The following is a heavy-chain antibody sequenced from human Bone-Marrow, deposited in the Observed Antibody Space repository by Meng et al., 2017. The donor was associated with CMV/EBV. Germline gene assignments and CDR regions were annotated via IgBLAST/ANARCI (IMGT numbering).Heavy chain of an antibody. D-gene: IGHD2-2*01. CDR3: ARDVCSSTSCYHGY. Sequence: AYGGTFSNYNISWVRQAPGQGLEWMGRIIPILGIANYAQKFQGRVTITADKSTSTAYMELSSLRSEDTAVYYCARDVCSSTSCYHGYWGQGTLVTVSS. V-gene: IGHV1-69*04. J-gene: IGHJ4*02. CDR1: GGTFSNYN. CDR2: IIPILGIA.